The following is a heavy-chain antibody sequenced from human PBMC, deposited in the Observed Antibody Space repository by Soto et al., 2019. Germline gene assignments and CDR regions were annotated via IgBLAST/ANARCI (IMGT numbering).Heavy chain of an antibody. V-gene: IGHV4-61*01. CDR1: GGSVSSGYY. Sequence: SETLSLTCSVSGGSVSSGYYWNWIRQSPGKGLEWIGHLYYTGSTNYNPSLKSRVTISVDTSKNQFSLKLSSVTAADTAVYYCARGRYSNYVPWFDPWGQGTLVTVSS. D-gene: IGHD4-4*01. CDR3: ARGRYSNYVPWFDP. J-gene: IGHJ5*02. CDR2: LYYTGST.